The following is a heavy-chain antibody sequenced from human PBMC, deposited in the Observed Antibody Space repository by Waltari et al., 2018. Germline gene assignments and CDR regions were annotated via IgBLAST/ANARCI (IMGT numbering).Heavy chain of an antibody. CDR1: GTSVTTTNYF. CDR3: ARGIWQQLAHFDS. CDR2: IYFTGST. D-gene: IGHD6-13*01. V-gene: IGHV4-39*01. Sequence: QLHLQLSGPGLVKPSETLSLTCAVSGTSVTTTNYFWGWIRQPPGKGLEWIGRIYFTGSTDYNPALKRRVTISIDTSTNQFSLNLRSVTAADTAVYYCARGIWQQLAHFDSWGQGTLVTVSS. J-gene: IGHJ4*02.